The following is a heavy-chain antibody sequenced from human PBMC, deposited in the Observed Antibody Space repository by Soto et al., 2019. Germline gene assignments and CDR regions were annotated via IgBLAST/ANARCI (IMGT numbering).Heavy chain of an antibody. Sequence: GGSLRLSCVASGFTFSSYAMSWVRQAPGKGLEWVSAISGSGGSTYYADSVKGRFTISRDNSKNTLYLQMNSLRAEDTAVYYSAKDSIIKWLSRMDVWGQGTTVTVSS. J-gene: IGHJ6*02. D-gene: IGHD3-22*01. CDR1: GFTFSSYA. CDR3: AKDSIIKWLSRMDV. V-gene: IGHV3-23*01. CDR2: ISGSGGST.